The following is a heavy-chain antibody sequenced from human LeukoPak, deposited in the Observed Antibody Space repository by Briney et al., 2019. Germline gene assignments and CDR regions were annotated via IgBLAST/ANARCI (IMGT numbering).Heavy chain of an antibody. CDR1: GGFIGSDY. CDR3: AKYGNSGWVIDN. Sequence: SETLSLTCTVSGGFIGSDYWTWIRQPPGKGLEYIGYIYYTGGTNYNPSLKSRVTISVDTSKNQFSLKLSSVTAADTAVYFCAKYGNSGWVIDNWGQGTLVTVSS. J-gene: IGHJ4*02. CDR2: IYYTGGT. D-gene: IGHD6-19*01. V-gene: IGHV4-59*08.